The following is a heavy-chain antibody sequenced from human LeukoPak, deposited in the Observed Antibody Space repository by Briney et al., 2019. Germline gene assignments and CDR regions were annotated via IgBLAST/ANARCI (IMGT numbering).Heavy chain of an antibody. CDR1: GGSISSYY. CDR3: ARGRADFWSGYRYFDY. CDR2: IYYSGST. D-gene: IGHD3-3*01. Sequence: SETQSLTCTVSGGSISSYYWSWIRQPPGKGLEWLGYIYYSGSTNYNPSLKSRVTISVDTSKNQFSLKLSSVTAADTAVYYCARGRADFWSGYRYFDYWGQGTLVTVSS. V-gene: IGHV4-59*01. J-gene: IGHJ4*02.